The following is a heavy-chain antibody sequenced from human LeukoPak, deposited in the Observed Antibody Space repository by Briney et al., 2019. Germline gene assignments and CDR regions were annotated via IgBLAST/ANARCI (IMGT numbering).Heavy chain of an antibody. CDR3: AKGSQYCSSTSCQHTFDY. V-gene: IGHV3-21*01. J-gene: IGHJ4*02. CDR1: GFTFSSYS. D-gene: IGHD2-2*01. CDR2: ISSSSSYI. Sequence: PGGSLRLSCAASGFTFSSYSMNWVRQAPGKGLEWVSSISSSSSYIYYADSVKGRFTISRDNAKNSLYLQMNSLRAEDTAVYYCAKGSQYCSSTSCQHTFDYWGQGTLVTVSS.